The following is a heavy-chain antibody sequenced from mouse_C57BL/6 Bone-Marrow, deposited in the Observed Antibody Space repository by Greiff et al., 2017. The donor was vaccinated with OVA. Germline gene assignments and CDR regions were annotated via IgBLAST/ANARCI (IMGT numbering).Heavy chain of an antibody. V-gene: IGHV14-4*01. CDR2: IDPENGDT. D-gene: IGHD2-5*01. Sequence: VQLQQSGAELVRPGASVKLSCTASGFTITDDYMHWVKQRPEQGLEWIGWIDPENGDTEYASKFQGKATITADTSSNTAYLQLSSLTSEDTAVYYCTSYYSNTGFAYWGQGTLVTVSA. CDR1: GFTITDDY. J-gene: IGHJ3*01. CDR3: TSYYSNTGFAY.